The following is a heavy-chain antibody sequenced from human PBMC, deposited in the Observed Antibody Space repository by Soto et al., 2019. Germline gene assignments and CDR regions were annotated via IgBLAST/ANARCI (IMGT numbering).Heavy chain of an antibody. V-gene: IGHV1-18*04. D-gene: IGHD1-26*01. CDR1: GYTFTSYG. J-gene: IGHJ4*02. Sequence: QVQLVQSGAEVKKPGASVKVSCKAPGYTFTSYGISWVRQAPGQGLEWLGWISAYNGHTNYAQKLQGRVTMTTDTSTSTADMEPRSLRSDDTAVYYGARDRKWELLPLDYWGQGTLVTVSS. CDR3: ARDRKWELLPLDY. CDR2: ISAYNGHT.